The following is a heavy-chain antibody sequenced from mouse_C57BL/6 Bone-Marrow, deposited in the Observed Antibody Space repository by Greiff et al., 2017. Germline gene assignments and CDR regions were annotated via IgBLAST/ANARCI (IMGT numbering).Heavy chain of an antibody. CDR3: ARRGHSNIYFDY. V-gene: IGHV3-6*01. CDR2: ISYDGSN. Sequence: VQLQQSGPGLVKPSQSLSLTCSVTGYSITSGYYWNWIRQFPGNKLEWMGYISYDGSNNYNPSLKNRISITRDTSKNQFFLKLNSVTTEDTATYYCARRGHSNIYFDYWGQGTTLTVSS. CDR1: GYSITSGYY. D-gene: IGHD2-5*01. J-gene: IGHJ2*01.